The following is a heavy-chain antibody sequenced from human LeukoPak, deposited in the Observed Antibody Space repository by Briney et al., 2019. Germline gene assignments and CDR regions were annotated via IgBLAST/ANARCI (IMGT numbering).Heavy chain of an antibody. CDR3: AELGITMIGGV. CDR1: GFTVSSNY. J-gene: IGHJ6*04. Sequence: GGSLRLSCAASGFTVSSNYMSWGRQAPGKGLEWVSVIYSGGSTYYADSVKGRFTISRDNSKSTLYSQMNSLRAEDTAVYYCAELGITMIGGVWGKGTTVTISS. D-gene: IGHD3-10*02. V-gene: IGHV3-53*01. CDR2: IYSGGST.